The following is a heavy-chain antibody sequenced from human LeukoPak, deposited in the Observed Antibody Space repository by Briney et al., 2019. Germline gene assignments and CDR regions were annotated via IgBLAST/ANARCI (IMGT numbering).Heavy chain of an antibody. V-gene: IGHV3-48*04. J-gene: IGHJ4*02. CDR2: ISSSGSTI. D-gene: IGHD6-6*01. CDR3: AREGIAARPIDY. Sequence: GGSLRLSCAASGFTFSSYAMSCVRRAPGKGLEWASYISSSGSTIYYADSVKGRFTISRDNAKNSLYLQMNSLRAEDTAVYYCAREGIAARPIDYWGQGTLVTVSS. CDR1: GFTFSSYA.